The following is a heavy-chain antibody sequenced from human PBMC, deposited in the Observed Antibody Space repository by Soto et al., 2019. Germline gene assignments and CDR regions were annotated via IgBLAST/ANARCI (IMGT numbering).Heavy chain of an antibody. CDR3: AREGGEEWIDSYYYGMDV. J-gene: IGHJ6*02. CDR1: GFAFSNFV. V-gene: IGHV3-33*01. Sequence: PGGSLRLSCAASGFAFSNFVMHWVRQAPGKGLECVAVIWHEESHEYYADSVQGRFTIARDNSKHLLYLQMNSLRAEDTAVYYCAREGGEEWIDSYYYGMDVWGHGTTVTVSS. D-gene: IGHD3-3*01. CDR2: IWHEESHE.